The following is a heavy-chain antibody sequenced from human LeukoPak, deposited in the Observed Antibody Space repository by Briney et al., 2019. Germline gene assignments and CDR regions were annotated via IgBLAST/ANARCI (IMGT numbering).Heavy chain of an antibody. J-gene: IGHJ6*02. CDR1: GFTFSSYG. V-gene: IGHV3-33*06. CDR3: AKDQSGPYYYYCGMDV. CDR2: IWYDGSNK. Sequence: PGVSLRLSCAASGFTFSSYGMHWVRQAPGKGLEWVAVIWYDGSNKYYADSVKGRFTISRDNSKNTLYLQMNSLRAEDTAVYYCAKDQSGPYYYYCGMDVWGQGTTVTVSS.